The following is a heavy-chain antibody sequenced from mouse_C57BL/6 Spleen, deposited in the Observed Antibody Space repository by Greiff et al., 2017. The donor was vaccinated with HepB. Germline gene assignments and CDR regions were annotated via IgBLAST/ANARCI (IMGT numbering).Heavy chain of an antibody. D-gene: IGHD1-1*01. Sequence: EVQLQQSGPELVKPGASVKMSCKASGYTFTDYNMHWVKQSHGKSLEWIGYINTNYGVTSYNQKFKGTGTLTVNKYSSAAYMELRSLTSEDSAVYYCARDLTDYGSSYWYFDVWGTGTTVTVSS. CDR3: ARDLTDYGSSYWYFDV. J-gene: IGHJ1*03. V-gene: IGHV1-22*01. CDR2: INTNYGVT. CDR1: GYTFTDYN.